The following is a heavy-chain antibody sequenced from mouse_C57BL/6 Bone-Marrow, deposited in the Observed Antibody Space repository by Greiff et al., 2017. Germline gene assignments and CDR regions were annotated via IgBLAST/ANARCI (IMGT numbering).Heavy chain of an antibody. CDR2: ISNGGGST. CDR1: GFTFSDYY. CDR3: ARHNYFDY. V-gene: IGHV5-12*01. J-gene: IGHJ2*01. Sequence: EVQVVESGGGLVQPGGSLKLSCAASGFTFSDYYMYWVRQTPEKRLEWVAYISNGGGSTYYPDTVKGRFTISRDTAKNTLYLQMGRLKSEDTAMYYCARHNYFDYWGQGTTLTVSS.